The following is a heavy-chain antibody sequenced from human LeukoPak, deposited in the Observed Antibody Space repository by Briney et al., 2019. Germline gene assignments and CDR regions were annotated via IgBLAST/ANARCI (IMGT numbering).Heavy chain of an antibody. Sequence: ASVKVSCRASGYTFTSYYMHWVRQAPGQGLEWMGIINPSGGSTSYAQKFQGRVTMTRDTSTSTVYMELSSLRSEDTAVYYCARESASEGYFDYWGQGTLVTVSS. CDR2: INPSGGST. J-gene: IGHJ4*02. CDR1: GYTFTSYY. V-gene: IGHV1-46*01. CDR3: ARESASEGYFDY.